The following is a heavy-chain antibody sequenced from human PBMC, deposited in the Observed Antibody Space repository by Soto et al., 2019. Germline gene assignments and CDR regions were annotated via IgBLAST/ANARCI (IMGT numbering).Heavy chain of an antibody. D-gene: IGHD3-22*01. Sequence: ASVKVSCKASGYTFTSYGISWVRQAPGQGLEWMGLINPSGGSTTYAQKFQGRVTMTRDTSTSTVYMDLSSLRSEDSAVYYCARSPYSSGYYYAIDYWGQGTQVTVSS. CDR3: ARSPYSSGYYYAIDY. J-gene: IGHJ4*02. CDR2: INPSGGST. CDR1: GYTFTSYG. V-gene: IGHV1-46*01.